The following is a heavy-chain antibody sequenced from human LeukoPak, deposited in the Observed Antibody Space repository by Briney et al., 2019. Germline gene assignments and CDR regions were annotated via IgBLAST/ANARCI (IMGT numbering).Heavy chain of an antibody. J-gene: IGHJ3*02. D-gene: IGHD3-16*01. V-gene: IGHV1-46*01. CDR1: GYTFTGYY. Sequence: GASVKVSCKASGYTFTGYYMHWVRQAPGQGLEWMGVINPRGDNTRYAQKFQGRLTMTRDTSTSTLYMDLNSLRSEDTAVYYCARELYTGVGACDIWGQGTMVTVSS. CDR2: INPRGDNT. CDR3: ARELYTGVGACDI.